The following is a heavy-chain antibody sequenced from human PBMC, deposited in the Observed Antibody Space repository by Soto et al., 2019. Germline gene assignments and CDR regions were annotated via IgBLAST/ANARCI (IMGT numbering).Heavy chain of an antibody. V-gene: IGHV4-39*01. Sequence: SETLSLTCTVSGGSISSSSYYWGWIRQPPGKGLEWVGGIYYSGSTYYNPSLKSRVTISVDTSKNQFSLKLSSVTAADTAVYYCARRNPGRDGYPTGSYYYYGMDVWGQGTTVTVSS. J-gene: IGHJ6*02. CDR3: ARRNPGRDGYPTGSYYYYGMDV. CDR2: IYYSGST. D-gene: IGHD5-12*01. CDR1: GGSISSSSYY.